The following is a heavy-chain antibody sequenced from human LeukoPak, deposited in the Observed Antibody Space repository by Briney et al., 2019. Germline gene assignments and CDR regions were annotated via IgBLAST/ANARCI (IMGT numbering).Heavy chain of an antibody. CDR1: GYTFTSYD. J-gene: IGHJ6*02. V-gene: IGHV1-8*01. CDR3: ARGRAYDILTGYYRWSSPGRHYYYGMDV. D-gene: IGHD3-9*01. CDR2: MNLNSGNT. Sequence: ASVKVSCKASGYTFTSYDINWVRQATGQGLEWMGWMNLNSGNTGYAQKFQGRVTMTRNTSISTAYMELSSLRSEDTAVYYCARGRAYDILTGYYRWSSPGRHYYYGMDVWGQGTTVTVSS.